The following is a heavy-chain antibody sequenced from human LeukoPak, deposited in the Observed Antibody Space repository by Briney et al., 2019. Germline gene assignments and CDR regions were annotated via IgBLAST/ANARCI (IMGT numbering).Heavy chain of an antibody. D-gene: IGHD2-2*01. V-gene: IGHV1-3*01. J-gene: IGHJ4*02. CDR3: AVGYCRSTSCSFPFDY. Sequence: ASVKVSCKASGYTFTSYAMHWVRQAPGQRLEWMGWINAGNGNTKYSQKFQGRVTITRDTSASTAYMELSSLRSEDTAVYYCAVGYCRSTSCSFPFDYWGQGTLVTVSS. CDR2: INAGNGNT. CDR1: GYTFTSYA.